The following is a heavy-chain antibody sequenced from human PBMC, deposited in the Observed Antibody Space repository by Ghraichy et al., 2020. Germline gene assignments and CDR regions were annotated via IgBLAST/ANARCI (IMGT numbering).Heavy chain of an antibody. CDR2: ISSSSSYI. V-gene: IGHV3-21*01. CDR1: GFTFSSYS. D-gene: IGHD3-10*01. Sequence: GGSLRLSCAASGFTFSSYSMNWVRQAPGKGLEWVSSISSSSSYIYYADSVKGRFTISRDNAKNSLYLQMNSLRAEDTAVYYCARDSNDTPGGYPDYWGQGTLVTVSS. CDR3: ARDSNDTPGGYPDY. J-gene: IGHJ4*02.